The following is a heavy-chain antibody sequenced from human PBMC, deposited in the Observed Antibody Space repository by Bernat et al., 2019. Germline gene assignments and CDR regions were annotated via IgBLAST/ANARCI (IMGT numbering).Heavy chain of an antibody. Sequence: EVQLVESGGGLVQPGRSLRLSCAASGFTFSTYWMHWVRQAPGKGLVWVSRINSDGSTTSYADSVKGRFTISRDNAKNTLYLQMNSLRVEDTAVYYCARCLRPSSTVTTRYWGQGTLVTVSS. CDR3: ARCLRPSSTVTTRY. D-gene: IGHD4-17*01. J-gene: IGHJ4*02. CDR2: INSDGSTT. V-gene: IGHV3-74*02. CDR1: GFTFSTYW.